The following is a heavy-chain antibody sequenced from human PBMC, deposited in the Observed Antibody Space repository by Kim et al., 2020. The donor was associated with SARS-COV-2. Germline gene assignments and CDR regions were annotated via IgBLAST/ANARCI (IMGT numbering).Heavy chain of an antibody. CDR3: TRELVVVPAAIVYGMDV. CDR1: GFTFGDYA. V-gene: IGHV3-49*03. D-gene: IGHD2-2*02. Sequence: GGSLRLSCTASGFTFGDYAMSWFRQAPGKGLEWVGFIRSKAYGGTTEYAASVKGRFTISRDDSKSIAYLQMNSLKTEDTAVYYCTRELVVVPAAIVYGMDVWGQGTTVTVSS. J-gene: IGHJ6*02. CDR2: IRSKAYGGTT.